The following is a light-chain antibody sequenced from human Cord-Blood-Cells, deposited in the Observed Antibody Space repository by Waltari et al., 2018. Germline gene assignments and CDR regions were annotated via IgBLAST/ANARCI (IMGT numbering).Light chain of an antibody. Sequence: QSALTQPASVSGSPGQSITISCTGTSSDVGGYNYVSWYQQHPGKAPKLMIYEVSKRPSGVSSRFSGSKSGNTASLAISGLQAEDGADYYCSSYTSSSTLVVFGGGTKLTVL. V-gene: IGLV2-14*01. CDR3: SSYTSSSTLVV. CDR1: SSDVGGYNY. CDR2: EVS. J-gene: IGLJ2*01.